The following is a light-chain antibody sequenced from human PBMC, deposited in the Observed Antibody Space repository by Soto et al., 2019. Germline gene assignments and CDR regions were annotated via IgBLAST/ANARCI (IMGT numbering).Light chain of an antibody. Sequence: DIQMTHSPCSLSASVGDRVTLTFLASQGISSYLNWYQQKPGKAPKLLIYAASSLQSGVPSRFSGSGAGTDFTLTISSLQPEDSAIYYCQQSNIWPPVNCGQGTRGEI. CDR2: AAS. J-gene: IGKJ5*01. V-gene: IGKV1-39*01. CDR3: QQSNIWPPVN. CDR1: QGISSY.